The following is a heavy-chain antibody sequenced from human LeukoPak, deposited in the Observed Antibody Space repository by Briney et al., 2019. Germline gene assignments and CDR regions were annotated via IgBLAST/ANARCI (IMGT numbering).Heavy chain of an antibody. D-gene: IGHD3-3*01. V-gene: IGHV4-39*07. J-gene: IGHJ5*02. CDR2: IYYSGST. CDR1: GGSISSSSYY. Sequence: SETLSLTCTASGGSISSSSYYWGWIRQPPGKGLEWIGSIYYSGSTYYTPSLKSRVTISVDTSKNQFSLKLSSVTAADTAVYYCARDRRALSLGYDFWSGYLFGWFDPWGQGTLVTVSS. CDR3: ARDRRALSLGYDFWSGYLFGWFDP.